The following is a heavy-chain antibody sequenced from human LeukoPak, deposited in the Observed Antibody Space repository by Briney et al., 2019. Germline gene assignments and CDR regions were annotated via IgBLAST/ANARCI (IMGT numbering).Heavy chain of an antibody. J-gene: IGHJ4*02. Sequence: PGGSLRLSCAASGFAFNAYWMHWVRHAPGKGLVWVSRTNSDGTITTYADSVKGRFTISRDNAKNTLYLQMSSLRAEDTAVYYCARSDYCDYWGQGTLVTVSS. CDR1: GFAFNAYW. CDR3: ARSDYCDY. V-gene: IGHV3-74*01. CDR2: TNSDGTIT.